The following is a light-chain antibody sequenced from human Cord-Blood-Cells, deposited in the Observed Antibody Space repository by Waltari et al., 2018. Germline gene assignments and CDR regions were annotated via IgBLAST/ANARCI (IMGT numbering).Light chain of an antibody. CDR3: SSYTSSSTPVV. CDR2: DVS. Sequence: QSALTQPASVPRSPAQSLTISCTGTSSDVGGYIDVHWYQQPPGKGPNLMIYDVSYRPSGVSNGFSGSKSGNTASLTISGLQAEDEANYYCSSYTSSSTPVVFGGGTKLTVL. CDR1: SSDVGGYID. V-gene: IGLV2-14*01. J-gene: IGLJ2*01.